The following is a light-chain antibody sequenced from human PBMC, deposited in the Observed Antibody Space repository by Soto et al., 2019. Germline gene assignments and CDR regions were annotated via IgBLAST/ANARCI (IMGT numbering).Light chain of an antibody. CDR2: WSN. J-gene: IGLJ2*01. Sequence: QPVLTQPPSASGTPGQRVTISCSGSSSNIGSNYVYWYQQLPGTAPKLLIYWSNQRPSGVPDRFSGSKSGTSASLAISGLRSEDEADYYCAAWDDSLSGPVFGGGTQLTVL. V-gene: IGLV1-47*01. CDR3: AAWDDSLSGPV. CDR1: SSNIGSNY.